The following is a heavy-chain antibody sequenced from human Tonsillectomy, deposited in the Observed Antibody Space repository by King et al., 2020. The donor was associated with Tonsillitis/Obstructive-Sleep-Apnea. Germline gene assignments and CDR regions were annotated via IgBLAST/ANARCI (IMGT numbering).Heavy chain of an antibody. V-gene: IGHV4-31*03. CDR2: IYYSRTT. J-gene: IGHJ2*01. CDR3: ARGLYGDYVRPWYFDL. Sequence: QLQESGPGLVKPSQTLSLTCTVSGGSISDGGYYWSWIRQHPGRGLEWIGYIYYSRTTYYNPSLKSRIMISVDTSENQFSLKLRSVTAADTAVYYCARGLYGDYVRPWYFDLWGRGTLVTVSS. CDR1: GGSISDGGYY. D-gene: IGHD4-17*01.